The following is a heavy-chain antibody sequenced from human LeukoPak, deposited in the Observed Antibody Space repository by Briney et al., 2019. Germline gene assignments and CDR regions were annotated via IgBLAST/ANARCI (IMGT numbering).Heavy chain of an antibody. CDR1: GSSISSGDYY. Sequence: KTSQTLSLTCTVSGSSISSGDYYWSWIRQPPGRGLEWIGYIYYSGSTYYNPSLKSPVTISVDTSKNQFSLKLSSVTAADTAVYYCARVSPLDTAMVDYWYFDLWGRGTLVTVSS. CDR2: IYYSGST. J-gene: IGHJ2*01. CDR3: ARVSPLDTAMVDYWYFDL. V-gene: IGHV4-30-4*01. D-gene: IGHD5-18*01.